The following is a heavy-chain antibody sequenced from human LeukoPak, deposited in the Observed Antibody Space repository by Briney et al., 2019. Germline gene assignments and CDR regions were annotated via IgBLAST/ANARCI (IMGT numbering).Heavy chain of an antibody. J-gene: IGHJ6*03. CDR3: ARRYWDYYYMDV. CDR1: GFTFNNYA. CDR2: ISSSGDSK. D-gene: IGHD1-26*01. Sequence: GGSLRLFCAASGFTFNNYALSWVRQAPGKGLEWVSAISSSGDSKQYAESVKGRFTISRENAKNSLYLQMNSLRAEDTAVYYCARRYWDYYYMDVWGKGTTVTVSS. V-gene: IGHV3-23*01.